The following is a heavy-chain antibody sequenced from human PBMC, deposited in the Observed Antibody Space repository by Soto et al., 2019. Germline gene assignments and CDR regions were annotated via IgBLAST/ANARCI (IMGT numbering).Heavy chain of an antibody. CDR3: AKDSVVRGVIFGYYYYGMDV. CDR2: ISGSGGST. V-gene: IGHV3-23*01. Sequence: PGGSLRLSCAASGFTFSSYAMSWVRQAPGKGLEWVSAISGSGGSTYYADSVKGRFTISRDNSKNTLYLQMNSLRAEDTAVYYCAKDSVVRGVIFGYYYYGMDVWGQGTTVTVSS. D-gene: IGHD3-10*01. J-gene: IGHJ6*02. CDR1: GFTFSSYA.